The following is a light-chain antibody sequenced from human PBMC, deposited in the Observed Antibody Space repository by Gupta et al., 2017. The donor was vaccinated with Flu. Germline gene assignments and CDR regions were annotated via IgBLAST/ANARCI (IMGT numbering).Light chain of an antibody. CDR2: DAS. V-gene: IGKV3-20*01. Sequence: EIVLTQTPGTLPVSPGERATLSCRASQSVSSNYLVWYQQKPGQAPRLLLYDASRRATGIPDRFSGSGSGTAFTFTISRLEPEDFAVYYCQHYGISLSYMHTFGQGTKLEIK. CDR1: QSVSSNY. CDR3: QHYGISLSYMHT. J-gene: IGKJ2*01.